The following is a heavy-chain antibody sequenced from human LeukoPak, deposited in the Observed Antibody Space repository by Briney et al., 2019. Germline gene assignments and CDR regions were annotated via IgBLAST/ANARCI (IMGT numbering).Heavy chain of an antibody. D-gene: IGHD3-22*01. Sequence: PSETLSLTCTVSGGSIGSGTYYWGWIRQSPGKGLEWIGSIYYSGSTNYNPSLKSRVTISVDTSKNQFSLKLSSVTAADTALYYCASTSPKYYYESSGYSSLFDNWGQGTLVTVSS. V-gene: IGHV4-39*07. CDR2: IYYSGST. J-gene: IGHJ4*02. CDR1: GGSIGSGTYY. CDR3: ASTSPKYYYESSGYSSLFDN.